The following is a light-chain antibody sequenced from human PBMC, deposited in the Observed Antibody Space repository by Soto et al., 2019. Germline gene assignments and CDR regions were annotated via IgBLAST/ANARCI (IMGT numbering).Light chain of an antibody. J-gene: IGKJ1*01. Sequence: EIVMTQSPATLSVSPGERATLSCRASQSLSSNLAWYQQKPGQAPRLLIYGASTRVTGIPARFSGSGSGTEFTLTISSLQAEDFAVYYCQQYNTWQTFGQGTNVDIK. CDR3: QQYNTWQT. V-gene: IGKV3-15*01. CDR2: GAS. CDR1: QSLSSN.